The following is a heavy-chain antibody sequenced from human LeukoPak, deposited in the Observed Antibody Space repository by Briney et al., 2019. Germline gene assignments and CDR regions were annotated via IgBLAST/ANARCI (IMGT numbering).Heavy chain of an antibody. D-gene: IGHD5-12*01. CDR1: GYTFTGYY. CDR2: INPNSGGT. CDR3: AREGSGYDFNERCNWFDP. Sequence: ASVKVSCKASGYTFTGYYMHWVRQAPGQGLEWMGWINPNSGGTNYAQKFQGRVTMTRDTSISTAYMELSRLRSDDTAVYYCAREGSGYDFNERCNWFDPWGQGTLVTVSS. J-gene: IGHJ5*02. V-gene: IGHV1-2*02.